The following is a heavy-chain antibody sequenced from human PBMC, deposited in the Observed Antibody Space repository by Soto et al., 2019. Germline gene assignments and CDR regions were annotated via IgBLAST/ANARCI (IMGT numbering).Heavy chain of an antibody. CDR3: ARLHFGDGFDF. CDR1: GCSLIDSGYS. V-gene: IGHV4-30-2*01. D-gene: IGHD3-16*01. J-gene: IGHJ4*02. Sequence: SETLSLTCAVSGCSLIDSGYSLSWIRQPPGKGLEWIGYILHSGGTQFNSSLKSRVTMSVDRSKNQFSREVTSVTAAVTAVYFYARLHFGDGFDFSGERAPVAVSP. CDR2: ILHSGGT.